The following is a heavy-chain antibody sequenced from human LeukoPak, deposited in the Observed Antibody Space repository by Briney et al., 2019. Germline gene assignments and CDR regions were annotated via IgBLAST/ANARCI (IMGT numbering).Heavy chain of an antibody. Sequence: SVKVSCKASGYTFTSYGISWVRQAPGQGLEWMGGIIPIFGTANYAQKFQGRVTITADESTSTAYMELSSLRSEDAAVYYCVRDRGIAARPDAFDIWGQGTMVTVSS. J-gene: IGHJ3*02. D-gene: IGHD6-6*01. CDR3: VRDRGIAARPDAFDI. CDR1: GYTFTSYG. CDR2: IIPIFGTA. V-gene: IGHV1-69*13.